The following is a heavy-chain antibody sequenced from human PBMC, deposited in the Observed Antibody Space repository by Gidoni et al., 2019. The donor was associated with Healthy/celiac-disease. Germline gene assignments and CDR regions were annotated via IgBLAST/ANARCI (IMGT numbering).Heavy chain of an antibody. Sequence: EVQLVESGGGLVQPGGSLRPSCAASGFTFSSYWMHWVRQAPGKGLVWVSRINSDGSSTSYADSVKGRFTISRDNAKNTLYLQMNSLRAEDTAVYYCAGYYDSSGYDAFDIWGQGTMVTVSS. V-gene: IGHV3-74*01. J-gene: IGHJ3*02. CDR2: INSDGSST. CDR3: AGYYDSSGYDAFDI. CDR1: GFTFSSYW. D-gene: IGHD3-22*01.